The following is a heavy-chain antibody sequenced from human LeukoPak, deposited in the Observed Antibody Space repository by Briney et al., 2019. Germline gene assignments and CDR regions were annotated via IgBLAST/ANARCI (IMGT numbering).Heavy chain of an antibody. Sequence: PGGSLRLSCAASGFTFSSYSMNWVRQAPGKGLEWVSSIRSSSSYIYYADSVKGRFTISRDNAKNSLYLQMNSLRAEDTAVYYCARASVGTTPSWGQGTLVTVSS. V-gene: IGHV3-21*01. D-gene: IGHD1-1*01. J-gene: IGHJ4*02. CDR1: GFTFSSYS. CDR2: IRSSSSYI. CDR3: ARASVGTTPS.